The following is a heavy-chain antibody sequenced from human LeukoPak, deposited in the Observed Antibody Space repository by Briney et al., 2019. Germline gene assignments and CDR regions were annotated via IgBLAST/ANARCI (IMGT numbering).Heavy chain of an antibody. Sequence: GGSLRVSCAASGFTFSSYAMHWVRQAPGKGLEYVSAISSNGGSTYYANSVKGRFTISRDNSKNTLYLQMGSLRAEDMAVYYCARGGLDTAMVVKQPDYWGQGTLVTVSS. CDR2: ISSNGGST. CDR1: GFTFSSYA. D-gene: IGHD5-18*01. J-gene: IGHJ4*02. CDR3: ARGGLDTAMVVKQPDY. V-gene: IGHV3-64*01.